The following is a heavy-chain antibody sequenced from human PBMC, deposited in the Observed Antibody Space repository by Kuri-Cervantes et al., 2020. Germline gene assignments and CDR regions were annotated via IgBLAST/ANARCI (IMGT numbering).Heavy chain of an antibody. Sequence: SGPTLVKPTQTLTLTCTFSGFSLSTSGAGVGWIRQPPGKALEWLALIYWNDDKRYSPSLKTRLTISKDTSKNQVVLTMTNMDPVDTATYYCARGGDWGGFDYWGQGTLVTVSS. D-gene: IGHD2-21*02. CDR1: GFSLSTSGAG. CDR3: ARGGDWGGFDY. CDR2: IYWNDDK. V-gene: IGHV2-5*01. J-gene: IGHJ4*02.